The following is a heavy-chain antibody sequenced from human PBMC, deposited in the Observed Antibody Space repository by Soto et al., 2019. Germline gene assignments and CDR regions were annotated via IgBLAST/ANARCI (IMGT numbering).Heavy chain of an antibody. Sequence: DVQLVESGGGLAQPGRSLRLSCAASGFTFADYAMHWVRQVPGKGLEWVSGIAWNSGSIGSADSVKGRFTISRDNAKSSLYLQMNSLTPEDTALYYCAKVGGGSRSYYNLYYFDYWGQGTLVTVSS. V-gene: IGHV3-9*01. D-gene: IGHD3-10*01. CDR2: IAWNSGSI. CDR1: GFTFADYA. J-gene: IGHJ4*02. CDR3: AKVGGGSRSYYNLYYFDY.